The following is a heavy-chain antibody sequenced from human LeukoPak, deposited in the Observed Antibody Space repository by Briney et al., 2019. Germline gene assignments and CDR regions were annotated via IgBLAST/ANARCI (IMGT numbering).Heavy chain of an antibody. CDR1: GYTFTSHG. Sequence: ASVKVSCKASGYTFTSHGISWVRQAPGQGLEWMGWINTYIGNTNYAQKFQGRVTRTRDTSISTAYMELSRLRYDDTAVYFCARVPRRYCGGDCYSDYWGQGTLVTVSS. V-gene: IGHV1-18*01. CDR2: INTYIGNT. D-gene: IGHD2-21*02. CDR3: ARVPRRYCGGDCYSDY. J-gene: IGHJ4*02.